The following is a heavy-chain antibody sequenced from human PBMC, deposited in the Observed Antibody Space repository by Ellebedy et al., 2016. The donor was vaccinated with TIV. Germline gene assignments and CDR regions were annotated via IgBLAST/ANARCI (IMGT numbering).Heavy chain of an antibody. J-gene: IGHJ4*02. V-gene: IGHV1-2*02. D-gene: IGHD3-3*01. CDR3: ARATYYDFWSGYIPGY. Sequence: ASVKVSXXASGYTFTGYYMHWVRQAPGQGLEWMGWINPNSGGTNYAQKFQGRVTMTRDTSISTAYMELSRLRSDDTAVYYCARATYYDFWSGYIPGYWGQGTLVTVSS. CDR1: GYTFTGYY. CDR2: INPNSGGT.